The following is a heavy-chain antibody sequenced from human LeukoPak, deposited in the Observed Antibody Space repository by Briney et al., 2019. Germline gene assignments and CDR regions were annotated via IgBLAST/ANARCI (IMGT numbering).Heavy chain of an antibody. CDR1: GDSMTSMRRYS. J-gene: IGHJ3*02. D-gene: IGHD2-2*01. CDR2: ISYGGST. Sequence: SETLSLTCTVSGDSMTSMRRYSWSWIRQAPGKGLGWIGSISYGGSTNYNPSLKSRIAISVDTSQNQFSLKLMSVTAADTAVYSCARDWGIRTTEYNAFDMWGRGTMVTVSS. CDR3: ARDWGIRTTEYNAFDM. V-gene: IGHV4-59*12.